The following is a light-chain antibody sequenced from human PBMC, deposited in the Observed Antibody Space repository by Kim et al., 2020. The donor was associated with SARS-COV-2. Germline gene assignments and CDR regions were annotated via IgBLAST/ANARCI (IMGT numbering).Light chain of an antibody. Sequence: LGQTVRITCQADSLRSFFASWYPQKPGQAPVLVIYGKNNRPSGIPDRFSGPSSGNTASLTITGAQAEDEADYYCNSRDSSGNHLGVFGGGTQLTVL. CDR1: SLRSFF. V-gene: IGLV3-19*01. CDR3: NSRDSSGNHLGV. CDR2: GKN. J-gene: IGLJ3*02.